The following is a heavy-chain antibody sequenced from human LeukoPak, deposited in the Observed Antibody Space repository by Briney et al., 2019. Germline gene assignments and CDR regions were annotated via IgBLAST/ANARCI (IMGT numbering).Heavy chain of an antibody. CDR1: GFTFSSCS. J-gene: IGHJ4*02. Sequence: GGSLRLSCAASGFTFSSCSMSWVRQAPGKGLEWVSAISGSGGSTYYADSVKGRFTISRDNSKNTLYLQMNSLRAEDTAVYYCAKDSSMARYDMGYYFDYWGQGTLVTVSS. D-gene: IGHD3-9*01. CDR3: AKDSSMARYDMGYYFDY. CDR2: ISGSGGST. V-gene: IGHV3-23*01.